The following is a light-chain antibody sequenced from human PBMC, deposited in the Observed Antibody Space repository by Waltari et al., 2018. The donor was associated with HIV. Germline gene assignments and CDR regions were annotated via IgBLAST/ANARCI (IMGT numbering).Light chain of an antibody. J-gene: IGLJ3*02. CDR1: ALPKQF. V-gene: IGLV3-25*03. Sequence: SYELTQPPSVSVSPGQTARITCSGDALPKQFAYWYQQKAGQAPLMVIYKDDKRPSGLPDRFSGSRAGTTVTLIISGVQPEDEADYYCESADDSGDHWVFGGGTKLSVL. CDR3: ESADDSGDHWV. CDR2: KDD.